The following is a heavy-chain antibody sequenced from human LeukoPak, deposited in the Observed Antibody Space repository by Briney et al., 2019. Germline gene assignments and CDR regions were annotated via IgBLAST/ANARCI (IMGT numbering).Heavy chain of an antibody. J-gene: IGHJ4*02. CDR2: IRYDGSNK. Sequence: GGSLRLSCAASGFTFSSYGIHWVRQAPGKGLEWVAFIRYDGSNKYHAASVKGRFTISRDNSKNTLFLQMNSLRAEDTAMYFCVRDVGAVRGEVYFDYWGQGTLVTVSS. V-gene: IGHV3-30*02. D-gene: IGHD3-10*01. CDR3: VRDVGAVRGEVYFDY. CDR1: GFTFSSYG.